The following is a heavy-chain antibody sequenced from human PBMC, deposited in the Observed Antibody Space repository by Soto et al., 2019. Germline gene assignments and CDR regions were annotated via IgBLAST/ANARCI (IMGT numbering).Heavy chain of an antibody. CDR3: ASGGVAGSGTYYNDY. Sequence: EVQLVESGGGLVQPGGSLRLSCAASGFTFSSNWMHWVRQAPGKGLVWVSRINNDGSSTSYADSVKGRLTISRDNAKNTLYLQVNSLRDEDTAVYYCASGGVAGSGTYYNDYWGRGPLVTVSS. J-gene: IGHJ4*02. D-gene: IGHD3-10*01. CDR1: GFTFSSNW. CDR2: INNDGSST. V-gene: IGHV3-74*01.